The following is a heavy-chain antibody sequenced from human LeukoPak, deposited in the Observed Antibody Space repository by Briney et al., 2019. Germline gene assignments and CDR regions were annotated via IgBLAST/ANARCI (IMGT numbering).Heavy chain of an antibody. CDR2: SFFSGST. V-gene: IGHV4-59*01. J-gene: IGHJ4*02. CDR1: GGSISSYY. Sequence: SETLSLTCTVSGGSISSYYWSWIRQPPGKGLEWIGYSFFSGSTNYNPSLKSRGTISLDTSKNQFSLRLNSVTAADTAVYYCARGGLSSGWYGWGQGTLVTVSS. D-gene: IGHD6-19*01. CDR3: ARGGLSSGWYG.